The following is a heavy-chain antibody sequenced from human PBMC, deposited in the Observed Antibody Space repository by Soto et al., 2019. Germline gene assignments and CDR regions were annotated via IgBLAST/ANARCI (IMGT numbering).Heavy chain of an antibody. V-gene: IGHV1-2*02. J-gene: IGHJ4*02. CDR1: GYTFTGYY. CDR2: INPNSGGT. D-gene: IGHD3-3*01. CDR3: ARVAARFLEWLFHYFDY. Sequence: ASVKVSCKAFGYTFTGYYMHWVRQAPGQGLEWMGWINPNSGGTNYAQKFQGRVTMTRDTSISTAYMELSRLRSDDTAVYYCARVAARFLEWLFHYFDYRGQGTLVTVSS.